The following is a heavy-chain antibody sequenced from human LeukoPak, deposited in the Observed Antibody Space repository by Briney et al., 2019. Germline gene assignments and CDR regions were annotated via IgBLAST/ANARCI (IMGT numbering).Heavy chain of an antibody. CDR3: ARVPVVTSSYGMDV. J-gene: IGHJ6*02. V-gene: IGHV3-30-3*01. CDR2: ISYDGSNK. Sequence: PGRSLRLSCAASGFTFSSYAVHWVRQAPGKGLEWVAVISYDGSNKYYADSVKGRFTISRDNSKNTLYLQMNSLRAEDTAVYYCARVPVVTSSYGMDVWGQGTTVTVSS. CDR1: GFTFSSYA. D-gene: IGHD2-21*02.